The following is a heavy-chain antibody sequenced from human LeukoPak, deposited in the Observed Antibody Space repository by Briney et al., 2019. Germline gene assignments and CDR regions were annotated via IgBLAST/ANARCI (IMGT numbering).Heavy chain of an antibody. J-gene: IGHJ4*02. D-gene: IGHD6-13*01. Sequence: PSETLSLTCTVSGGPISSYYWSWIRQPPGKGLEWIGYIYYSGSTNYNPSLKSRVTISVDTSKNQFSLKLSSVTAADTAVYYCARASAGQQLVGPFDYWGQGTLVTVSS. CDR2: IYYSGST. CDR1: GGPISSYY. CDR3: ARASAGQQLVGPFDY. V-gene: IGHV4-59*01.